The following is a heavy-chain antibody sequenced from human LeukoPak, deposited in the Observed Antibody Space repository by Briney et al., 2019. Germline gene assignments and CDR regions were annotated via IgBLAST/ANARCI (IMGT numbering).Heavy chain of an antibody. J-gene: IGHJ4*02. Sequence: PGGSLRLSCAASGFTFSSYAMHWVRQAPGKGLEWVAVISYDGSNKYYADSVKGRFTISRDNSKNTLYLQMNSLRAEDTAVYYCAKGELKYLSDYWGQGTLVTVSS. CDR1: GFTFSSYA. V-gene: IGHV3-30-3*01. CDR2: ISYDGSNK. CDR3: AKGELKYLSDY. D-gene: IGHD1-26*01.